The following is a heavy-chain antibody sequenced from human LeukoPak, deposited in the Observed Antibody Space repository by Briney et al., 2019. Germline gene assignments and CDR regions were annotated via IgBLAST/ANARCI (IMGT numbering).Heavy chain of an antibody. CDR3: ARHISSGGTYAHFDY. Sequence: SETLSLTCTVSGSMYNYYWSWIRQPPGKGLEWIGYIHYNGITNYNPSLKTRVTMSLDASKNQVSLNLNSVTAADTAVYYCARHISSGGTYAHFDYWGQGTLVTVSS. D-gene: IGHD1-26*01. J-gene: IGHJ4*02. CDR2: IHYNGIT. V-gene: IGHV4-59*08. CDR1: GSMYNYY.